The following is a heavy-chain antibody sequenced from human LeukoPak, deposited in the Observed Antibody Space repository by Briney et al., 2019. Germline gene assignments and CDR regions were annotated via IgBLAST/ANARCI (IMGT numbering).Heavy chain of an antibody. V-gene: IGHV3-23*01. CDR1: GFTFSTYA. CDR3: AKRGVVVRGVLVFGFHKEAYYFDH. D-gene: IGHD3-10*01. Sequence: GGSLRLSCAASGFTFSTYAMSWVRQTPGKGLEWVSGIRESGGGTYYTDSVKGRFTISRDNAKNALYLQMNSLRAEDTAVYYCAKRGVVVRGVLVFGFHKEAYYFDHWGQGSLVTVSS. J-gene: IGHJ4*02. CDR2: IRESGGGT.